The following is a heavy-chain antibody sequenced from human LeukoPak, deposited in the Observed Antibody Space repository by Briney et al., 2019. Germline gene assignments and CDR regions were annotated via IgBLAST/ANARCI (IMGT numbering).Heavy chain of an antibody. CDR2: IHPSTGKP. V-gene: IGHV7-4-1*02. D-gene: IGHD3-16*02. J-gene: IGHJ4*02. CDR1: GYTFTNYA. CDR3: ARAFQSLGGLSLPDY. Sequence: GASVKVSCKTSGYTFTNYAMNWVRQAPGQGLEWMGWIHPSTGKPTYAQGFTGRFVFSLGTSVSTTYLQISSLKAEDTAVYYCARAFQSLGGLSLPDYWGQGTLVTVSS.